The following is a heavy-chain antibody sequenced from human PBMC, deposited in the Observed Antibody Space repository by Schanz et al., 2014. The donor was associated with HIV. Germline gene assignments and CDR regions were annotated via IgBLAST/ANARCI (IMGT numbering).Heavy chain of an antibody. D-gene: IGHD3-22*01. CDR1: GFTFNNYA. CDR3: AKPEYDSRGNSQSHFDY. CDR2: ISESGGRS. Sequence: VQLVESGGGVVQPGRSLRLSCAGSGFTFNNYAMTWVRQAPGKGLEWVSSISESGGRSYYADSVNGRFTISRDNSKNTLYLEMTTLRTEDTAVYYCAKPEYDSRGNSQSHFDYWGQGTLVTVSS. J-gene: IGHJ4*02. V-gene: IGHV3-23*04.